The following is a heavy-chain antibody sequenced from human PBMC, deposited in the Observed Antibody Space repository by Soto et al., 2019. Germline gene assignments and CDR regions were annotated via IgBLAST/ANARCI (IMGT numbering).Heavy chain of an antibody. CDR3: ARVGSNSCYMCYYYGMDV. CDR2: IYYSGST. D-gene: IGHD2-2*02. J-gene: IGHJ6*02. CDR1: GGAISTGDYY. Sequence: SETLSLTCTVSGGAISTGDYYCNCIGQRPWNGLEWIGYIYYSGSTYYNPSLKSRVTISADTSKNQFSLNLRSLTAADTAVYYCARVGSNSCYMCYYYGMDVWGQGTTVTVSS. V-gene: IGHV4-30-4*01.